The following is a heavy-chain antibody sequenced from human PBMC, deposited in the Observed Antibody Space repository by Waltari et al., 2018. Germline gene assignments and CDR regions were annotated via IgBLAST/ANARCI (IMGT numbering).Heavy chain of an antibody. D-gene: IGHD2-15*01. J-gene: IGHJ4*02. Sequence: VQLVESGGGVVPPGGSLRLSCASSGFIFNIYWMQWVRQAPGKGLVWVSRINTDTSGTSYADSVKGRFTISRDNAKNTVYLQMNSLRADDTAIYYCARECLGYCSGSLDYWGQGTMVTVSS. CDR1: GFIFNIYW. V-gene: IGHV3-74*01. CDR3: ARECLGYCSGSLDY. CDR2: INTDTSGT.